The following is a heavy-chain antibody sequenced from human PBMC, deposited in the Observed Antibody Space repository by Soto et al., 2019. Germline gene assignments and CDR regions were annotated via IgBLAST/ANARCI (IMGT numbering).Heavy chain of an antibody. CDR1: GFSLSTSGMC. CDR3: ARTLWFGELFVPYFDY. D-gene: IGHD3-10*01. J-gene: IGHJ4*02. Sequence: SGPTLVNPTQTLTLTCTFSGFSLSTSGMCVSWIRQPPGKALEWLALIDWDDDKYYSTSLKTRLTISKDTSKNQVVLTMTNMDPVDTATYYCARTLWFGELFVPYFDYWGQGTLVTVSS. CDR2: IDWDDDK. V-gene: IGHV2-70*01.